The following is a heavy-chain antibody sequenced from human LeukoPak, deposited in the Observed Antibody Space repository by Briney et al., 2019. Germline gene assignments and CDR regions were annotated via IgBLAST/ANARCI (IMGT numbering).Heavy chain of an antibody. CDR1: GFTFSNYW. CDR2: IKQDGSEN. V-gene: IGHV3-7*01. CDR3: AREDDSGYDVNGLRGNY. D-gene: IGHD5-12*01. Sequence: GGSLRLSCAASGFTFSNYWMSWVRQTPGKGLEWVASIKQDGSENYYVDSVKGRFTISRDNAKNSLYLQMNSLRAEDTAVYYCAREDDSGYDVNGLRGNYWGQGTLVTVSS. J-gene: IGHJ4*02.